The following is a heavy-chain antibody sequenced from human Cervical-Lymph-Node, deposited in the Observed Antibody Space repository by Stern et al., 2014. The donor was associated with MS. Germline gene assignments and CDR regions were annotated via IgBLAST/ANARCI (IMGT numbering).Heavy chain of an antibody. CDR3: ARDFVYIQMITMSDYLDS. Sequence: VQLVQSGSGLKKPGASVKVSCESSGYNFTNSAINWVRQAPGQGLEWMGWINNNTGDPTYAQGFTGRFLFSLDTSVSTTYLQISSRTAADTAVYYCARDFVYIQMITMSDYLDSWGQGTLVTVSS. CDR1: GYNFTNSA. J-gene: IGHJ4*02. D-gene: IGHD3-16*01. V-gene: IGHV7-4-1*02. CDR2: INNNTGDP.